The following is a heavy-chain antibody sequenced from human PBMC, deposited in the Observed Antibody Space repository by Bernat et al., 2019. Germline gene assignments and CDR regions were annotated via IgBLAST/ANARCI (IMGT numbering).Heavy chain of an antibody. J-gene: IGHJ4*02. Sequence: EVQLVESGGGLVQPGGSLRLSCAASGFTFNNYLMSLFRQSPGKGLEWVANIKEDGSEKYYGYSVKGRFTSARDNAKNSLYLQVNSLRAEDAAVYYCARVRNVDIVAMRGYFDNWGQGTLVTVSS. CDR1: GFTFNNYL. V-gene: IGHV3-7*01. CDR2: IKEDGSEK. CDR3: ARVRNVDIVAMRGYFDN. D-gene: IGHD5-12*01.